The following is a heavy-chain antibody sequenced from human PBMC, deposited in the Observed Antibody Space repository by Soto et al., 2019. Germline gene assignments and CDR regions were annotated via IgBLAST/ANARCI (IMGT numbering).Heavy chain of an antibody. D-gene: IGHD2-15*01. V-gene: IGHV1-2*04. CDR2: INPNSGGT. CDR3: ARGYCSGGSCYSDYYYYMDV. CDR1: GYTFTGYY. Sequence: ASVKVSCTASGYTFTGYYIHCVRQAPGQGLEWMGWINPNSGGTNYAQKFQGWVTMTRDTSISTAYMELSRLRSDDTAVYYCARGYCSGGSCYSDYYYYMDVWGKGTTVTVSS. J-gene: IGHJ6*03.